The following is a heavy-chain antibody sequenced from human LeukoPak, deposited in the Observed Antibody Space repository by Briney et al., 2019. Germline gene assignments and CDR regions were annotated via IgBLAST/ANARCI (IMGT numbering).Heavy chain of an antibody. CDR3: ASKVPMFNYFVY. J-gene: IGHJ4*02. CDR1: GGSISSGAYY. Sequence: SQTLSLTCTVSGGSISSGAYYWSWIRQHPGKGLEWLGFIYYSGSTYYNPSLKSRVTISVDTSKNQYSLKLSSVTASDTAFYCLASKVPMFNYFVYWVRGTLVGVSS. V-gene: IGHV4-31*03. CDR2: IYYSGST. D-gene: IGHD3-10*02.